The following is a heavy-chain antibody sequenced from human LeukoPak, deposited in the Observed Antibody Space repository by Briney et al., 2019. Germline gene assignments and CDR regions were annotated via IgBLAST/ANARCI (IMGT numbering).Heavy chain of an antibody. CDR2: IIPILGIA. J-gene: IGHJ5*02. CDR3: AREPFGTKSLANWFDP. D-gene: IGHD3-10*01. CDR1: GGTFSSYA. V-gene: IGHV1-69*04. Sequence: VASAKVSCKASGGTFSSYAISWVRQAPGQGLEWMGRIIPILGIANYAQKFQGRVTITADKSTSTAYMELSSLRSEDTAVYYCAREPFGTKSLANWFDPWGQGTLVTVSS.